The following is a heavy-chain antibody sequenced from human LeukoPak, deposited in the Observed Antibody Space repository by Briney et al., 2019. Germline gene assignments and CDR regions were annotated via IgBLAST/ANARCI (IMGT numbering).Heavy chain of an antibody. V-gene: IGHV3-66*01. CDR3: ARSWEITMMTFAFDI. D-gene: IGHD3-22*01. CDR2: VHSGVGT. Sequence: GGSLRLSCAASGFIISDTYMSWVRQAPGKGLEWVSVVHSGVGTYYADSVKGRFTISRDNSKNTLDLQMNSLRGDDTAVYYCARSWEITMMTFAFDIWGQGTMVTVSS. J-gene: IGHJ3*02. CDR1: GFIISDTY.